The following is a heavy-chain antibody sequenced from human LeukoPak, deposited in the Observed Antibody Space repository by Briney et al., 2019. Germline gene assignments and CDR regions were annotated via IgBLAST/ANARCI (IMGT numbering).Heavy chain of an antibody. CDR2: INHSGST. D-gene: IGHD3-22*01. CDR1: GGSISSGGYY. CDR3: ARGRNYYDSRWDFDY. J-gene: IGHJ4*02. Sequence: SQTLSLTCTVSGGSISSGGYYWSWIRQPPGKGLEWIGEINHSGSTNYNPSLKSRVTISVDTSKNQFSLKLSSVTAADTAVYYCARGRNYYDSRWDFDYWGQGTLVTVSS. V-gene: IGHV4-30-2*01.